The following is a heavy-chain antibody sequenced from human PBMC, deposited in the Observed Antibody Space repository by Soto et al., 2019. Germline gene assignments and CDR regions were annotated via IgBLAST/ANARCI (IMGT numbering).Heavy chain of an antibody. CDR3: AKDMDYRYYFDY. D-gene: IGHD4-17*01. J-gene: IGHJ4*02. CDR1: GFTFSSYG. Sequence: SLRLSCAASGFTFSSYGMHWVRQAPGKGLEWVAVISYDGSNKYYADSVKGRFTISRDNSKNTLYLQMNSLRAEDTDVYYCAKDMDYRYYFDYWGQGTLVTVSS. CDR2: ISYDGSNK. V-gene: IGHV3-30*18.